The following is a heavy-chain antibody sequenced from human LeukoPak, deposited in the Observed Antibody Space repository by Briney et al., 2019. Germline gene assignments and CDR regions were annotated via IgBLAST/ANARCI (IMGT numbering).Heavy chain of an antibody. CDR2: IYSGGST. D-gene: IGHD1-1*01. CDR3: ASPLENDGKPRYYYYYYMDV. V-gene: IGHV3-66*02. CDR1: GFTVSSNY. Sequence: GGSLRLSCAASGFTVSSNYMSWVRQAPGKGLEWVSVIYSGGSTYYADSVKGRFTISRDNSKDTLYLQMNSLRAEDTAVCYCASPLENDGKPRYYYYYYMDVWGKGTTVTVSS. J-gene: IGHJ6*03.